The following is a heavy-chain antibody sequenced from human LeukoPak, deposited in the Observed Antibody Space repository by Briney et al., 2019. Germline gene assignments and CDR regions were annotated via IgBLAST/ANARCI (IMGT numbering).Heavy chain of an antibody. CDR1: GFTFSSLW. CDR3: ARRIVGPSSGGDY. D-gene: IGHD1-26*01. CDR2: IKQDGSEK. J-gene: IGHJ4*02. V-gene: IGHV3-7*01. Sequence: PGGSLRLSCAASGFTFSSLWMRWVRQAPGKGLELVANIKQDGSEKYYVDSVQGRFTISRDNAKNSLYLQMNSLRVEDTAVYYCARRIVGPSSGGDYWGQGTPVTVSS.